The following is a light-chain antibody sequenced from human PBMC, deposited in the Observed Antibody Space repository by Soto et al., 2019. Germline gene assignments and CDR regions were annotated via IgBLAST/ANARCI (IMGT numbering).Light chain of an antibody. Sequence: ENVLTQSPGTLSLSPGERATLSCRASQSVSSSYLAWYQQKPGQAPRLLIYGASSMATGIPDRFSGSGSGTDFTLTISRLEPEDFAMYYCHQYGSSPPVTFGQGTRLEI. CDR3: HQYGSSPPVT. V-gene: IGKV3-20*01. CDR1: QSVSSSY. J-gene: IGKJ5*01. CDR2: GAS.